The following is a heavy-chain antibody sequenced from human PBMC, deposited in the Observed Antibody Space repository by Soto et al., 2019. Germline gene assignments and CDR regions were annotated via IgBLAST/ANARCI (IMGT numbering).Heavy chain of an antibody. CDR3: ARAGSSGGYFDY. J-gene: IGHJ4*02. CDR2: INPSGGST. V-gene: IGHV1-46*01. CDR1: GYTFTSYY. Sequence: ASVKVSCKASGYTFTSYYMHWVREAPGQGLEWMGIINPSGGSTSYAQKFQGRVTMTRDTSTSTVYMELSSLRSEDTAVYYCARAGSSGGYFDYWGQGTLVTVSS. D-gene: IGHD3-10*01.